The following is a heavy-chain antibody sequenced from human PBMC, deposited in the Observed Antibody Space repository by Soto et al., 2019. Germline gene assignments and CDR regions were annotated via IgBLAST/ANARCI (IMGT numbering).Heavy chain of an antibody. CDR2: IYPGDSDT. D-gene: IGHD6-6*01. Sequence: GESLKISRTASGSSFTSYWIGWMLQMPGKGLEWMGIIYPGDSDTRYSPSVQGQVTISADKSISTAYLQWSSLKASDTAMYYCARHIWSYSSSYYYYYGMDVWGQGTTVTVYS. V-gene: IGHV5-51*01. CDR1: GSSFTSYW. J-gene: IGHJ6*02. CDR3: ARHIWSYSSSYYYYYGMDV.